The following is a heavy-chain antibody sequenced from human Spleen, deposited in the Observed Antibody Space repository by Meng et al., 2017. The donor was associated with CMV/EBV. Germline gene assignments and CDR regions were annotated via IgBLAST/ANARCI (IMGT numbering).Heavy chain of an antibody. D-gene: IGHD3-22*01. V-gene: IGHV3-48*04. CDR1: GFIFSNYV. J-gene: IGHJ4*02. CDR2: ISRSSSAI. Sequence: GESLKISCKASGFIFSNYVMNWVRQAPGKGLEWVSYISRSSSAIYYADSVKGRFTISKDNAKNSLYLQMNSLRAEDTAVYYCASSGRNVQPDYYDSRGYPYYFDFWGQGTLVTVSS. CDR3: ASSGRNVQPDYYDSRGYPYYFDF.